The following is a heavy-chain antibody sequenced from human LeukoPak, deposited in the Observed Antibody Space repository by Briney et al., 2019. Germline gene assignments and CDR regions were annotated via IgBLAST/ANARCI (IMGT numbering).Heavy chain of an antibody. CDR2: ISAYNGNT. V-gene: IGHV1-18*01. CDR1: GYTFTSYG. Sequence: ASVKVSCKASGYTFTSYGISWVRQAPGQGREGMGWISAYNGNTNYAQKLQGRVTMTTDTSTSTAYMQLRSLRSDHTAVYYCARSARSNFDYWGQGTLVTVSS. D-gene: IGHD4/OR15-4a*01. J-gene: IGHJ4*02. CDR3: ARSARSNFDY.